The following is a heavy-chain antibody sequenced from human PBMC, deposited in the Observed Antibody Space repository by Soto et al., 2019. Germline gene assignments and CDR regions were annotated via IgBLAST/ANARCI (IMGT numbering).Heavy chain of an antibody. CDR1: GFTFGAYA. Sequence: PGGSLRLSCTGSGFTFGAYALTWVRQAPGKGLEWVGFIRSEADSGATDYAASVKGRITISRDDSNSITYLEINSLQIEDTAVYYCTRYYYESSGYYVYWGQGTLVTVS. V-gene: IGHV3-49*04. J-gene: IGHJ4*02. D-gene: IGHD3-22*01. CDR2: IRSEADSGAT. CDR3: TRYYYESSGYYVY.